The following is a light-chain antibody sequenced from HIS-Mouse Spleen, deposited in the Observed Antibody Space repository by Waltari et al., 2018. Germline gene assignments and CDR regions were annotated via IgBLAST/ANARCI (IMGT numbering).Light chain of an antibody. J-gene: IGKJ5*01. CDR2: DAS. CDR1: QRVSSY. CDR3: QQRSNWPPRVT. V-gene: IGKV3-11*01. Sequence: EIVLTQSPATLSLSPGERATLSCRASQRVSSYLAWYQQKPGQAPRLLIYDASNRATGIPARFRGSGSGTDFTLTISSLEPEDFAVYYCQQRSNWPPRVTFGQGTRLESK.